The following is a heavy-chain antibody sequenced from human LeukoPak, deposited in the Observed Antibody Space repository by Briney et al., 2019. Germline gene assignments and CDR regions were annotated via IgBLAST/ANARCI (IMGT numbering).Heavy chain of an antibody. J-gene: IGHJ5*02. CDR3: TRELAS. CDR1: GFIFSNYR. V-gene: IGHV3-48*01. Sequence: GGSLRLSCATSGFIFSNYRMNWVRQAPGKGLEWVSYISSTSDTIYYVDSVKGRFTISRDNAKNSLYLQMNSLRVDDTAVYYCTRELASWGQGTLVTVSS. CDR2: ISSTSDTI.